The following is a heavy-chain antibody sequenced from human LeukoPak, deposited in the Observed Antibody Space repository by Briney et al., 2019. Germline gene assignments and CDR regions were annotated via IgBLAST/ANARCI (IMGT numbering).Heavy chain of an antibody. Sequence: GGSLRLSCAASGFTFSSYSMNWVRQAPGKGLEWVAVISYDGSNKYYADSVKGRFTISRVNSKNTLYLQMNSLRAEDTAVYYCARGSARMGIAPHDAFDIWGQGTMVTVSS. CDR2: ISYDGSNK. D-gene: IGHD6-13*01. CDR1: GFTFSSYS. CDR3: ARGSARMGIAPHDAFDI. V-gene: IGHV3-30*03. J-gene: IGHJ3*02.